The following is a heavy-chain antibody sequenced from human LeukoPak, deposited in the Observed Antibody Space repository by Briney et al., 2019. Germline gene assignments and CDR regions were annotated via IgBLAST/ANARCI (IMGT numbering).Heavy chain of an antibody. Sequence: SETLSLTCTVSGGSISSYYWSWIRQPPGKGLEWIGYIYYSGSTNYNPSLKSRVTISVDTSKNQFSLKLSSVTAADTAVYYCARDGGYQSYYYYMDVWGKGTTVTVSS. V-gene: IGHV4-59*01. CDR1: GGSISSYY. J-gene: IGHJ6*03. CDR2: IYYSGST. CDR3: ARDGGYQSYYYYMDV. D-gene: IGHD3-16*01.